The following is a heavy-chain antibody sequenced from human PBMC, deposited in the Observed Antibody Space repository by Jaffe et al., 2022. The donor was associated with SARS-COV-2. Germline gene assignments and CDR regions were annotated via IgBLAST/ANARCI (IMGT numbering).Heavy chain of an antibody. CDR1: GGSISSGGYY. D-gene: IGHD2-2*01. Sequence: QVQLQESGPGLVKPSQTLSLTCTVSGGSISSGGYYWSWIRQHPGKGLEWIGYIYYSGSTYYNPSLKSRVTISVDTSKNQFSLKLSSVTAADTAVYYCARGGQLPQSHYYGMDVWGQGTTVTVSS. V-gene: IGHV4-31*03. CDR2: IYYSGST. J-gene: IGHJ6*02. CDR3: ARGGQLPQSHYYGMDV.